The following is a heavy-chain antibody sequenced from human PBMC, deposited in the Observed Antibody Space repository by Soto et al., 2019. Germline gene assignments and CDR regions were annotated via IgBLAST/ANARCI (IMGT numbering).Heavy chain of an antibody. CDR2: ISGSGRST. J-gene: IGHJ6*03. V-gene: IGHV3-23*01. D-gene: IGHD2-8*01. CDR1: GFTFSNYG. CDR3: TKAPRFCTRARCPTGCYYYRDG. Sequence: GGSLRLSCAASGFTFSNYGMSWVRQAPGKGLEWVSGISGSGRSTYYADSVKGRFTLSRDNSKNTLYLQMNSLRAEDTAVYYCTKAPRFCTRARCPTGCYYYRDGWGKETRVT.